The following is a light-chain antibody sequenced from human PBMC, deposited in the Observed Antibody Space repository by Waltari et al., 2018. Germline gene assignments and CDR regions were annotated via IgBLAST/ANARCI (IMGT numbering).Light chain of an antibody. CDR1: KLGDKY. V-gene: IGLV3-1*01. Sequence: SYELTQPPSVSVSPGQTASITCSGDKLGDKYASWYQQKPGQSPVVVIYQNNKRPSGIPERFSGSNSGNTATLTISGTQAMDEADYYCQAWDSITAHVVFGGGTKLTVL. CDR3: QAWDSITAHVV. CDR2: QNN. J-gene: IGLJ2*01.